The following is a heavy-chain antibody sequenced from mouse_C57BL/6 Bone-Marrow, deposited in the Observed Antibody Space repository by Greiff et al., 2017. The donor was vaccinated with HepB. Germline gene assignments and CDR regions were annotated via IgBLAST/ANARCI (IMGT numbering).Heavy chain of an antibody. CDR2: INPNNGGT. D-gene: IGHD2-1*01. V-gene: IGHV1-26*01. CDR3: ARTGHYGTGWYFDV. J-gene: IGHJ1*03. CDR1: GYTFTDYY. Sequence: VQLQQSGPELVKPGASVKISCKASGYTFTDYYMNWVKQSHGKSLEWIGDINPNNGGTSYNQKFKGKATLTVDKSSSTAYMELRSLTSEDSAVYYCARTGHYGTGWYFDVWGTGTTVTVSS.